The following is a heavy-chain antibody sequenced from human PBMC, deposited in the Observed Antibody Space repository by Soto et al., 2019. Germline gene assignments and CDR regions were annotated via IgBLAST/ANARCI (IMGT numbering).Heavy chain of an antibody. V-gene: IGHV3-7*01. J-gene: IGHJ6*02. Sequence: PGGSLRLSCAASGFTFSSYWMSWVRQAPGKGLEWVANIKQDGSEKYYVDSVKGRFTISRDNAKNSLYLQMNSPRAEDTAVYYCARDKNVGYSGYDSYYYYGMDVWGQGTTVTVSS. CDR3: ARDKNVGYSGYDSYYYYGMDV. CDR2: IKQDGSEK. CDR1: GFTFSSYW. D-gene: IGHD5-12*01.